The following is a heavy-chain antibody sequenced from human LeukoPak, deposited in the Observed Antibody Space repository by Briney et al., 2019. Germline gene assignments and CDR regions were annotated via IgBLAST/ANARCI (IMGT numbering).Heavy chain of an antibody. J-gene: IGHJ6*02. V-gene: IGHV3-21*01. CDR3: ARDNSMYYDFWSGYYPGFGMDV. CDR1: GFTFSSDS. Sequence: GGSLRLSCAASGFTFSSDSMNWVRQAPGKGLEWVSSISSSSSYIYYADSVKGRFTISRDNAKNSLYLQMNSLRAEDTAVYYCARDNSMYYDFWSGYYPGFGMDVWGQGTTVTVSS. CDR2: ISSSSSYI. D-gene: IGHD3-3*01.